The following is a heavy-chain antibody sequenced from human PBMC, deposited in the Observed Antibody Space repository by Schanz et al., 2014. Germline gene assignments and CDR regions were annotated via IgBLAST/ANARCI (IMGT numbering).Heavy chain of an antibody. J-gene: IGHJ4*02. V-gene: IGHV3-7*01. CDR1: GFTFGTFW. CDR3: AATTILAD. D-gene: IGHD3-3*01. Sequence: EVQLVESGGGLVQPGGSLRLSCAASGFTFGTFWMSWVRQAPGKGLEWVANINQDGSDKSYVDSVKGRFIISRDNAKSSLYLQMNSLRDEDTAVYYCAATTILADWGQGTLVAVSS. CDR2: INQDGSDK.